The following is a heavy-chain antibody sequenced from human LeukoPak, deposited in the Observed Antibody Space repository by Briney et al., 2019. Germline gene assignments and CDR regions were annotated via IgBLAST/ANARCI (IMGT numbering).Heavy chain of an antibody. V-gene: IGHV1-2*02. J-gene: IGHJ4*02. D-gene: IGHD2-2*02. CDR2: INPNSGAT. CDR1: GYTSTIYY. CDR3: ARNPPYCTSTSCNNDY. Sequence: ASVKVSCKASGYTSTIYYMHWVRQAPGQGLEWMGWINPNSGATSYAQRFQGRDTLTRDTPISTAYMELSGLTSDDTAVYYCARNPPYCTSTSCNNDYWGQGTLVTVSS.